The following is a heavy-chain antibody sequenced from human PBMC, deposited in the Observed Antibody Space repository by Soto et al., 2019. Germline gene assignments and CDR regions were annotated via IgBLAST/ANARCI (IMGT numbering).Heavy chain of an antibody. CDR2: IYYSGST. CDR3: ASSLTFGGVIANGYFDY. D-gene: IGHD3-16*02. J-gene: IGHJ4*02. Sequence: PSETLSLTCTVSGGSISSYYWSWIRQPPGKGLEWIGYIYYSGSTNYNPSLKSRVTISVDTSKNQFSLKLSSVTAADTAVYYCASSLTFGGVIANGYFDYWGQGTLVTVSS. CDR1: GGSISSYY. V-gene: IGHV4-59*01.